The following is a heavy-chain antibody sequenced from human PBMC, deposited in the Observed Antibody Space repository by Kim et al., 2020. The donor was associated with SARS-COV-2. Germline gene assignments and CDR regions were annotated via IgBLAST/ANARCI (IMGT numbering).Heavy chain of an antibody. CDR2: IYYSGST. CDR1: GGSVSSGSYY. J-gene: IGHJ4*02. V-gene: IGHV4-61*01. CDR3: ARGGYSYGYVSVVDY. Sequence: SETLSLTCTVSGGSVSSGSYYWSWIRQPPGKGLEWIGYIYYSGSTNYNPSLKSRVTISVDTSKNQFSLKLSSVTAADTAVYYCARGGYSYGYVSVVDYWGQGTLVTVSS. D-gene: IGHD5-18*01.